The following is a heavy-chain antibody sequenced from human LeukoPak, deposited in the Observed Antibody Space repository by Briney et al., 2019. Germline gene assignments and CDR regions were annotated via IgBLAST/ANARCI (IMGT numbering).Heavy chain of an antibody. CDR2: INRKTDGGTI. V-gene: IGHV3-15*01. CDR1: GFTFSNAW. J-gene: IGHJ6*02. D-gene: IGHD4-17*01. CDR3: TTYDYGDYYFFYGMDV. Sequence: GGSLRLSCAASGFTFSNAWMSWVRQVPGKGLEWVGRINRKTDGGTIDYGAAVKGRFTISRDDSKNTLYLQMDSLKSEDTAVYYCTTYDYGDYYFFYGMDVWGQETTVTVSS.